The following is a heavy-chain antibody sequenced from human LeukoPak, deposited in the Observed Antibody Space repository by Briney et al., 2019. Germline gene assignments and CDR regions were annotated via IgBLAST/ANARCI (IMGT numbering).Heavy chain of an antibody. CDR3: ASCDVPGINYYYYYMDV. J-gene: IGHJ6*03. CDR1: GGTFSSYA. Sequence: GASVKVSCKASGGTFSSYAISWVRQAPGQGLEWMGGIIPIFGTANYAQKFQGRVTITTDESTSTAYMELSSLRSEDTTVYYRASCDVPGINYYYYYMDVWGKGTTVTVSS. D-gene: IGHD3-10*01. CDR2: IIPIFGTA. V-gene: IGHV1-69*05.